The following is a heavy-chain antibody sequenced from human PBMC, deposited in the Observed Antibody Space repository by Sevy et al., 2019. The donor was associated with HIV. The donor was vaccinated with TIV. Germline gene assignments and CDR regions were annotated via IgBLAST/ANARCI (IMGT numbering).Heavy chain of an antibody. Sequence: GGSLRLSCAASGFTFSDYYMNWIRQAPGKGLEWVSYISSSGSTIYYGDSVKGRFTISRDNAKNSLYLQMNSLRAKDTAVYYCARVDLPYCSGGSCYRVGYFDLWGRGTLVTVSS. V-gene: IGHV3-11*01. CDR1: GFTFSDYY. J-gene: IGHJ2*01. CDR3: ARVDLPYCSGGSCYRVGYFDL. D-gene: IGHD2-15*01. CDR2: ISSSGSTI.